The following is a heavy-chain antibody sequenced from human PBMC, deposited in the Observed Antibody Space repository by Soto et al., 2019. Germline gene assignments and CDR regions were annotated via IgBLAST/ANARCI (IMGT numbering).Heavy chain of an antibody. CDR2: IYYSGST. V-gene: IGHV4-31*03. D-gene: IGHD3-9*01. Sequence: SETLSLTCTVSGGSISSGGYYWSWIRQHPGKGLEWIGYIYYSGSTYYNPSLKSRVTISVDTSKNQFSLKLSSVTAADTAVYYCARVRPEYYDILTGYYPRPPGDYYYYMDVWGKGTTVTVSS. CDR3: ARVRPEYYDILTGYYPRPPGDYYYYMDV. J-gene: IGHJ6*03. CDR1: GGSISSGGYY.